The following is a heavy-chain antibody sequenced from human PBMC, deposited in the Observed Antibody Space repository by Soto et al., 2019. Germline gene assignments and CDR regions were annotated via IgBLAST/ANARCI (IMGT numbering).Heavy chain of an antibody. J-gene: IGHJ4*02. D-gene: IGHD2-2*01. CDR3: AKDRSAIVVVPAGDDY. V-gene: IGHV3-23*01. Sequence: GGSLRLSCAASGFTFSSYAMSWVRQAPGKGLEWVSAISGSGGSTYYADSVKGRFTISRDNSKNTLYLQMNSLRAEDTAVYYCAKDRSAIVVVPAGDDYWGQGTLVTVSS. CDR1: GFTFSSYA. CDR2: ISGSGGST.